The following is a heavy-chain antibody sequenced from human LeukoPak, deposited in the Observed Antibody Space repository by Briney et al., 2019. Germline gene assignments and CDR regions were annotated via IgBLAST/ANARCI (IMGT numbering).Heavy chain of an antibody. V-gene: IGHV4-59*01. CDR3: ARGSGPYYYYGMDV. Sequence: SETLSLTCTVSGGSISSYYWSWIRQPPGKGLEWIGYIYYSGSTNYNPSLKSRVTISVDTSKNQFSLELSSVTAADTAVYYCARGSGPYYYYGMDVWGQGTTVTVSS. J-gene: IGHJ6*02. CDR1: GGSISSYY. D-gene: IGHD3-3*01. CDR2: IYYSGST.